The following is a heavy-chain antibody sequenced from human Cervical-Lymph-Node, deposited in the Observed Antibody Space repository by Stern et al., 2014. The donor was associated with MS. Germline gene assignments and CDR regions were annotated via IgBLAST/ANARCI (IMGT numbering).Heavy chain of an antibody. CDR2: VYYSGIT. CDR3: ARGVTAVTNYVPNWCFDL. CDR1: GASITNRDY. V-gene: IGHV4-39*02. D-gene: IGHD4-11*01. J-gene: IGHJ2*01. Sequence: QVQLQESGPGLVKPSETLSLTCTVSGASITNRDYWGWIRQPPGKGLEWIGSVYYSGITYYRPSLKSRATISIDTSRNHFFLRLNSETATDTAVYFCARGVTAVTNYVPNWCFDLWGRGTLVTVSS.